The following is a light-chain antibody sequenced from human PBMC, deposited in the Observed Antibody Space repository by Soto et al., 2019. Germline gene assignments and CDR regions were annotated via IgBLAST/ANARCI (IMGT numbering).Light chain of an antibody. J-gene: IGKJ1*01. CDR2: DAS. Sequence: EIVLTQSPATLSLSPGERATLSCRASQSVSSYLAWYQQKPGQAPRLLIYDASNRATGIPARFSGSGSGTDFTLTNSSLEPEDFAVNYCQQRSNWPPWTFGQGTKVEIK. CDR3: QQRSNWPPWT. CDR1: QSVSSY. V-gene: IGKV3-11*01.